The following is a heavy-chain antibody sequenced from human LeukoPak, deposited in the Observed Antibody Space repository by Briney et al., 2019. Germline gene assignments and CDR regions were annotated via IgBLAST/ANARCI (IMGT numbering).Heavy chain of an antibody. D-gene: IGHD5-18*01. Sequence: PSETLSLTCAVYGGSFSGYYWSWIRQPPGKGLEWIGEINHSGSTNYNPSLKSRVTISVDTSKNQFSLKLSSVTAADTAVYYCARQGRGYSYGLRGNWFDPWGQGTLVTVSS. CDR1: GGSFSGYY. J-gene: IGHJ5*02. V-gene: IGHV4-34*01. CDR3: ARQGRGYSYGLRGNWFDP. CDR2: INHSGST.